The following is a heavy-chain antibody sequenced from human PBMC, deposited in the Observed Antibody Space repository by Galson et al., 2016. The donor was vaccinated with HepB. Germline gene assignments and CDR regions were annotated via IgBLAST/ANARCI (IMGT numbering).Heavy chain of an antibody. D-gene: IGHD2-21*01. V-gene: IGHV3-74*01. J-gene: IGHJ4*02. Sequence: SLRLSCAASGFTFRSYWMHWVRQVPGKGLVWVSRISNDGSRTRYADSVKGRFTISRDNAKNTLYLQMDRLRAEDTAVYFCAKERNCDGGCYDFDYWGQGTLVTVSS. CDR3: AKERNCDGGCYDFDY. CDR2: ISNDGSRT. CDR1: GFTFRSYW.